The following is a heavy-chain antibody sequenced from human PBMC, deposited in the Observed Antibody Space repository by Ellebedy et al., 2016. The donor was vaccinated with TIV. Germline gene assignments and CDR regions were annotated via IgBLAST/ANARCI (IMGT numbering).Heavy chain of an antibody. CDR2: VSGGGGST. V-gene: IGHV3-23*01. Sequence: GGSLRLSXAASGFTFSTYAMNWVRQAPGKGLEWVSVVSGGGGSTYYVDSVQGRFTISRDNSKNTLYLQMNSLRAEDTAVYYCGRAMDVWGKGTTVTVSS. CDR3: GRAMDV. CDR1: GFTFSTYA. J-gene: IGHJ6*04.